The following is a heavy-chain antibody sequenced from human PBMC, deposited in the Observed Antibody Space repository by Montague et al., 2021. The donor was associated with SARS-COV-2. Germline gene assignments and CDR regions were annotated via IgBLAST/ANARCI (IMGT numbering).Heavy chain of an antibody. Sequence: SETLSLTCAVYGGSFSGYYWSWIRQPPGKGLEWIGEFNDSGSTYYNPSLKGRVTISVDTSKNQFSLKLSSVTAADTAVYYCARGRAARSITIFGVVNPAIRYYYYMDVWGKGTTVTVSS. J-gene: IGHJ6*03. CDR1: GGSFSGYY. V-gene: IGHV4-34*01. CDR2: FNDSGST. D-gene: IGHD3-3*01. CDR3: ARGRAARSITIFGVVNPAIRYYYYMDV.